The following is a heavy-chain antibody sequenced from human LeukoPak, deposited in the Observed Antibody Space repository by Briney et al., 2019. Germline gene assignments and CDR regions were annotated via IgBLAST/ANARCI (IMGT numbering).Heavy chain of an antibody. CDR3: ARAPEYGLYYFDY. D-gene: IGHD1-14*01. V-gene: IGHV4-38-2*02. J-gene: IGHJ4*02. CDR1: GYSLSSGYY. CDR2: IYHSGST. Sequence: SETLSLTCTVSGYSLSSGYYWGWIRQPPGKGLEWIGSIYHSGSTYYNPSLKSRVSISVDTSKNQFSLKLTSVTAADTAVYYCARAPEYGLYYFDYWGQGTLVTVSS.